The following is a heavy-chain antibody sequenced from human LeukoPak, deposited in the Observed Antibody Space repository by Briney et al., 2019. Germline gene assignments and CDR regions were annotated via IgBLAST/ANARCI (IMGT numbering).Heavy chain of an antibody. CDR2: IVVGSGNT. J-gene: IGHJ3*01. D-gene: IGHD3-22*01. V-gene: IGHV1-58*02. CDR1: GFTFTSSA. CDR3: AAVSGYDSSGYYWP. Sequence: SVKVSCKASGFTFTSSAMQWVRQARGQRLEWIGWIVVGSGNTNYAQKFQERVTITRDMSTSTAYMELSSLRSEDTAVYYCAAVSGYDSSGYYWPWAQGTMVTVSS.